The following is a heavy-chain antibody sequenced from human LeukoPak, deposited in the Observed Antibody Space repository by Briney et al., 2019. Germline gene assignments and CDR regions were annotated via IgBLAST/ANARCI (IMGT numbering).Heavy chain of an antibody. V-gene: IGHV4-39*01. CDR2: IYFSGST. J-gene: IGHJ4*02. D-gene: IGHD6-13*01. Sequence: SETLSLTCTVSGGSISSSSTYYWGWILQPPGKGLEWIGSIYFSGSTHYNASLQSRVSISVDTSKNQFSLKLSSVTATDTAVYYCARYSSSWIYYFDYWGQGTLVTVSS. CDR3: ARYSSSWIYYFDY. CDR1: GGSISSSSTYY.